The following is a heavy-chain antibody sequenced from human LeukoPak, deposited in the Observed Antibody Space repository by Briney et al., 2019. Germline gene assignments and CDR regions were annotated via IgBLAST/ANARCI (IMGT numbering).Heavy chain of an antibody. J-gene: IGHJ5*02. Sequence: SEALFLNCTVSGGSISSGGFYLSWIRQPPGEGLGWVWYIYYSGSTYYNPSLKSRVTISVDTSKNQFSLKLSSVTAADTAVYYCAREPCSSTSCYYNWFDPWGQGTLVTVSS. CDR1: GGSISSGGFY. CDR3: AREPCSSTSCYYNWFDP. D-gene: IGHD2-2*01. CDR2: IYYSGST. V-gene: IGHV4-31*03.